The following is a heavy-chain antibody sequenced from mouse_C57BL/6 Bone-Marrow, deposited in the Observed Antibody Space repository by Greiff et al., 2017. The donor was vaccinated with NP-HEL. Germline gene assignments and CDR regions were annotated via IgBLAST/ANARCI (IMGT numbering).Heavy chain of an antibody. CDR3: ARGENCGYDVDYFDY. CDR1: GYAFSSSW. J-gene: IGHJ2*01. D-gene: IGHD2-2*01. Sequence: QVQLQQSGPELVKPGASVKISCKASGYAFSSSWMNWVKQRPGKGLEWIGRIYPGDGDTNYNGKFKGKATLTADKSSSTAYMQLSSLTSEDSAVYFCARGENCGYDVDYFDYWGQGTTLTVSS. V-gene: IGHV1-82*01. CDR2: IYPGDGDT.